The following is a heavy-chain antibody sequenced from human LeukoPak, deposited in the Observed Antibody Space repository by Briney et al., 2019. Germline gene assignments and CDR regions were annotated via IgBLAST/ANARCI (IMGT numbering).Heavy chain of an antibody. CDR3: ARVPYVFDL. V-gene: IGHV3-74*01. CDR1: GFTFTNSW. CDR2: INRDGSST. Sequence: GGPLRLSCTASGFTFTNSWMHWVRQAPGKGLVWVSRINRDGSSTDYLDSVKGRFTISRDNARNTLYLQMNSLRAEDTAVYYWARVPYVFDLWGQGTMVTVSS. J-gene: IGHJ3*01.